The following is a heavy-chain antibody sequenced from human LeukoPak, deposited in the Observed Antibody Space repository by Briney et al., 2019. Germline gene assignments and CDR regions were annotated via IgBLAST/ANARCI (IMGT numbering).Heavy chain of an antibody. CDR2: IYTSGST. CDR3: ARGRYSGYSYYYYYMDV. J-gene: IGHJ6*03. V-gene: IGHV4-4*07. CDR1: GGSISSYY. D-gene: IGHD5-12*01. Sequence: SETLSLTCTVSGGSISSYYWSWIRQPAGKGLEWIGRIYTSGSTNYNPSLKSRVTISVDTSKNQFSLKLSSVTAADTAVYYCARGRYSGYSYYYYYMDVWGKGTTVTVSS.